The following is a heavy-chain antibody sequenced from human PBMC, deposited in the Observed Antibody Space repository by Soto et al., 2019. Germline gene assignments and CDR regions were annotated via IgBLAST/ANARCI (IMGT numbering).Heavy chain of an antibody. V-gene: IGHV3-11*01. D-gene: IGHD4-4*01. J-gene: IGHJ4*02. CDR1: GFTFSDYY. CDR2: ISGSGTTV. CDR3: AREVLTTDY. Sequence: GGSLRLSCVASGFTFSDYYMSWIRQAPGKGLEWVSFISGSGTTVYYADSVKGRFTISRDNAKNSLYLQMNSLRAEDTAVYYCAREVLTTDYWGQGILVTVSS.